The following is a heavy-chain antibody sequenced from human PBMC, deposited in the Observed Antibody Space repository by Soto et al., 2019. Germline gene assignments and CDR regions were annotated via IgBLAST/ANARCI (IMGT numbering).Heavy chain of an antibody. D-gene: IGHD5-12*01. Sequence: GGSPRLSCAASGFTFDDYAMHWVRQAPGKGLEWVSGISWNSGSLGYADSVKGRFTISRDNAKNSLYLQMNSLRGEDTALYYCARDDRRDGYRYGMDVWGQGTTVTVSS. CDR3: ARDDRRDGYRYGMDV. CDR2: ISWNSGSL. CDR1: GFTFDDYA. J-gene: IGHJ6*02. V-gene: IGHV3-9*01.